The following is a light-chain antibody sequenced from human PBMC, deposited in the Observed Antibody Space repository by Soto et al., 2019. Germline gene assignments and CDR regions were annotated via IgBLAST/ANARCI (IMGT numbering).Light chain of an antibody. CDR1: SSDVGGYNY. CDR2: DVS. J-gene: IGLJ2*01. CDR3: CSYAGRDVV. Sequence: QSALTQPRSVSGSPGQSVTISCTGTSSDVGGYNYVSWYQQHPGKAPKLMIYDVSKRPSGVPDRFSGSKSGNTASLTISGLHAEDEADYYCCSYAGRDVVFGGGTKLTVL. V-gene: IGLV2-11*01.